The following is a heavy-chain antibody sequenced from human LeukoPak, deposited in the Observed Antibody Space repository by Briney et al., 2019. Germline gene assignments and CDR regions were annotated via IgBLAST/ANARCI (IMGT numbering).Heavy chain of an antibody. J-gene: IGHJ4*02. V-gene: IGHV3-13*01. Sequence: GGSLRLSCAASGFTFSSYDMHWVRQATGKGLEWVSAIGTAGDTYYPGSVKGRFTISRENAKNSLYLQMNSLRAGDTAVYYCAGAPDSSGVFDYWGQGTLVTVSS. D-gene: IGHD2-15*01. CDR1: GFTFSSYD. CDR2: IGTAGDT. CDR3: AGAPDSSGVFDY.